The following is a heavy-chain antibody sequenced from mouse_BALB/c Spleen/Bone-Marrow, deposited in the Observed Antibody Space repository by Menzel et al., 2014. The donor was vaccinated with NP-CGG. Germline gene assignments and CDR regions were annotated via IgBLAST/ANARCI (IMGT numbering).Heavy chain of an antibody. CDR3: SRNPRFGFYFDY. Sequence: VQLQESGSVLVRPGASVKLSCKASGYTFTNSWIHWAKQRPGHGPEWIGEIHPNSGNSNYNEIFKGKARLTVDSSSSTAYVDFSRLTSEDSSVYYCSRNPRFGFYFDYWGQGTTLTVSS. CDR2: IHPNSGNS. J-gene: IGHJ2*01. CDR1: GYTFTNSW. D-gene: IGHD1-2*01. V-gene: IGHV1S130*01.